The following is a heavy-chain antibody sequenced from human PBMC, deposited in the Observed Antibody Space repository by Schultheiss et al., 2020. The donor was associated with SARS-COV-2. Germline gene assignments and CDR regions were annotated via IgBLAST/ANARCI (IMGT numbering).Heavy chain of an antibody. CDR3: ARDLEYSSSWYTVYYYYGMDV. Sequence: GGSLRLSCAASGFTFSSYSMNWVRQAPGKGLEWVSSISSSSSYIYYADSVKGRFTISRDNAKNSLYLQMNSMRAEDTALYYCARDLEYSSSWYTVYYYYGMDVWGQGTTVTVSS. CDR2: ISSSSSYI. CDR1: GFTFSSYS. D-gene: IGHD6-13*01. V-gene: IGHV3-21*01. J-gene: IGHJ6*02.